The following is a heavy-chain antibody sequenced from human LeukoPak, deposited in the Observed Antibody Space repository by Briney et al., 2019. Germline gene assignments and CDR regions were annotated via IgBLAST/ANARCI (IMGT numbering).Heavy chain of an antibody. J-gene: IGHJ4*02. D-gene: IGHD1-26*01. CDR3: AKDPGRGSYYFLRDY. Sequence: PGGSLRLSCAAPGFTFSSYAMSWVRQAPGKRLEWVSAISGSVGSTYSADSVKGRFTISRDNSKNTLYLQMNSLRAEDTAVYYCAKDPGRGSYYFLRDYWGQGTLVTVSS. CDR2: ISGSVGST. V-gene: IGHV3-23*01. CDR1: GFTFSSYA.